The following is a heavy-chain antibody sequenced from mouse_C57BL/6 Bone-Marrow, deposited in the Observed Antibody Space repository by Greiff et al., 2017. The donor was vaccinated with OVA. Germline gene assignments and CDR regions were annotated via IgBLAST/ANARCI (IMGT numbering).Heavy chain of an antibody. CDR1: GYSITSGYY. CDR2: ISYDGSN. V-gene: IGHV3-6*01. CDR3: ASGNYYGSSYGYFDV. Sequence: EVKLQESGPGLVKPSQSLSLTCSVTGYSITSGYYWNWIRQFPGNKLEWMGYISYDGSNNYNPSLKNRISITRDTSKNQFFLKLNSVTTEDTATYYCASGNYYGSSYGYFDVWGTGTTVTVSS. J-gene: IGHJ1*03. D-gene: IGHD1-1*01.